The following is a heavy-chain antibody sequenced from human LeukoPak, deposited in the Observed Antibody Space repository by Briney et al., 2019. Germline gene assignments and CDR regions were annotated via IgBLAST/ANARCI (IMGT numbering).Heavy chain of an antibody. CDR1: GGSISSSSYY. J-gene: IGHJ4*02. CDR2: IYYSGST. V-gene: IGHV4-39*01. CDR3: AASFAPYYYDSSGYYFDY. D-gene: IGHD3-22*01. Sequence: SETLSLTCTVSGGSISSSSYYWGWIRQPPGKGLEWIGSIYYSGSTYYNPSLKSRVTISVDTSKNQFSLELSSVTAADTAVYYCAASFAPYYYDSSGYYFDYWGQGTLVTVSS.